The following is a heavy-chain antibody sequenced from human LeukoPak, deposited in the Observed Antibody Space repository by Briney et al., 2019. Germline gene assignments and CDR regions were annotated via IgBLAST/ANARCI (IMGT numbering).Heavy chain of an antibody. CDR1: GFTFSNAW. CDR3: TTADYYDSSGYS. V-gene: IGHV3-15*01. Sequence: GGSLRLSCAASGFTFSNAWMSWVRQAPGKGLEWVGRIKSKTDGGTTDYAAPVKGRFTISRDDSKNTLYLQMNSLKTEDTAVYYCTTADYYDSSGYSWGQGTLVTVSS. D-gene: IGHD3-22*01. J-gene: IGHJ4*02. CDR2: IKSKTDGGTT.